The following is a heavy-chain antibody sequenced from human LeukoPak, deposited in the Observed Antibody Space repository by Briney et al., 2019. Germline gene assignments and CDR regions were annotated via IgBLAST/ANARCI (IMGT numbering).Heavy chain of an antibody. V-gene: IGHV4-4*02. CDR2: IFHSGST. Sequence: SGTLSLTCAVSGGSISSSNWWSWVRQPPGKGLEWIGEIFHSGSTNYNPSLKSRVTISVDKSKNQFSLRLSSVTAADTAVYYCVRVLSGSNFDYWGQGTLVTVSS. CDR1: GGSISSSNW. J-gene: IGHJ4*02. CDR3: VRVLSGSNFDY. D-gene: IGHD3-22*01.